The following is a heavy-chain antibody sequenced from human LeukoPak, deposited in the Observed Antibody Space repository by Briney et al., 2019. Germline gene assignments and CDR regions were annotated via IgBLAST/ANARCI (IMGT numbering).Heavy chain of an antibody. CDR2: ISYDGSNK. CDR1: GFTFSSYA. V-gene: IGHV3-30-3*01. D-gene: IGHD3-10*01. CDR3: ARVLGSGSDYYYYGMDV. Sequence: GGSLRLSCAASGFTFSSYAMHWVRQAPGKGLEWVAVISYDGSNKYYADSVKGRFTISRDNSKNTLYLQMNSLRAEDTAVYYCARVLGSGSDYYYYGMDVWGQGTTVTVSS. J-gene: IGHJ6*02.